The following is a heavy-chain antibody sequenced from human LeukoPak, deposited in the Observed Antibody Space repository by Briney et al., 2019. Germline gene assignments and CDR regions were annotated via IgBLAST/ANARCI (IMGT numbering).Heavy chain of an antibody. V-gene: IGHV4-61*08. CDR3: AVLSSGWPYYFGY. CDR2: IYYRGNT. CDR1: GGSVNSGGYY. D-gene: IGHD6-19*01. J-gene: IGHJ4*02. Sequence: SETLSFTCTVSGGSVNSGGYYWSWIRQPPGKGLEWIGYIYYRGNTNYNPSLKSRVTISVDTSKNQFSLKLSSVTAADTAVYYCAVLSSGWPYYFGYWGQGTLVTVSS.